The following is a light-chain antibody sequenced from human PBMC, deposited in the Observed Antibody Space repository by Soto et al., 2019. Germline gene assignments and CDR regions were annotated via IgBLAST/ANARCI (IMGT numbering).Light chain of an antibody. V-gene: IGKV2-24*01. CDR3: MQATEFPPIT. CDR1: QSLEHSDGHTY. Sequence: EIILTQTPLSSPVTLGQPASISCSSSQSLEHSDGHTYLSWLQQRPGQPPSLLIYKVSNRFSGVPDRFSGSGAGTDFTLKISRVEDEDVGVYYCMQATEFPPITFGQGTRLEIK. J-gene: IGKJ5*01. CDR2: KVS.